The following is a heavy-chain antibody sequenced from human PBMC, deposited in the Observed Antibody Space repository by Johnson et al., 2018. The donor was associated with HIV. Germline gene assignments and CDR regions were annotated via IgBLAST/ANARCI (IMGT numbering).Heavy chain of an antibody. D-gene: IGHD3-3*01. J-gene: IGHJ3*02. Sequence: QVQLVESGGGLVKPGGSLRLSCAASGFTFSDYYMSWIRQAPGRGLEWVSYISSSGSTIYYADSVKGRFTISRDNAKNSLYLQMNSLRAEDTAVYYCARSWAYYDALTEAFDIWGQGTMVTVSS. CDR1: GFTFSDYY. CDR3: ARSWAYYDALTEAFDI. V-gene: IGHV3-11*04. CDR2: ISSSGSTI.